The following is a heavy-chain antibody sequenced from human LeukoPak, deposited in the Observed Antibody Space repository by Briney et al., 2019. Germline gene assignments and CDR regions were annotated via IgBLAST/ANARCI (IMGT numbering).Heavy chain of an antibody. CDR2: IQYDGSNE. CDR1: RFTFSSYG. CDR3: ARGPSGSYYTISNWFDP. J-gene: IGHJ5*02. V-gene: IGHV3-30*02. D-gene: IGHD3-10*01. Sequence: PGGSLRLSCAASRFTFSSYGMHWVRQAPGKGLEWVAYIQYDGSNEQYADSVKGRFSISRDSSKNILYLQMNSLRAEDTAVYYCARGPSGSYYTISNWFDPWGQGTLVTVSS.